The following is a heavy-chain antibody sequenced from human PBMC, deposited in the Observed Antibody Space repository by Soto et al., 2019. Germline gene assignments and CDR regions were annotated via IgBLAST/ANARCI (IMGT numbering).Heavy chain of an antibody. V-gene: IGHV2-5*01. CDR1: GFSLTTAGAV. J-gene: IGHJ5*02. D-gene: IGHD4-17*01. CDR3: AHRGYGNYPRDNWFDP. Sequence: QITLKESGPTLVKPTQTLTLTCTFSGFSLTTAGAVVGWIRQPPGKALEWLALIYWNDDTRYSPSLKSRLTITKDTSKYQVVLRMTNMDPVDTATDYCAHRGYGNYPRDNWFDPWGQGILVIVSS. CDR2: IYWNDDT.